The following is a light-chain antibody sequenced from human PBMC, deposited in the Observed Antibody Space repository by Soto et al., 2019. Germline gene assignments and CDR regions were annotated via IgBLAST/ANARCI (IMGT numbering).Light chain of an antibody. V-gene: IGKV3-20*01. CDR1: QSVSSSY. Sequence: EIVLTQSPGTLSLSPGERATLSCRASQSVSSSYLAWYQQKPGQAPRLLIYGASSRATGIPDTVSGSGSGTDFTLTISSLEHEDFALYYCQQYTNGPPYTVGQGTKVDIK. CDR3: QQYTNGPPYT. CDR2: GAS. J-gene: IGKJ2*01.